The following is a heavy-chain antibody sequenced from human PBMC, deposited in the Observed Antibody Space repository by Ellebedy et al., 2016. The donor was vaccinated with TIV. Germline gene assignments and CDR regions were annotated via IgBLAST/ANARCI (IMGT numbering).Heavy chain of an antibody. CDR1: GGTFSTYA. CDR2: IRPISDTA. J-gene: IGHJ6*02. CDR3: ARVLDGYSHTRPQDV. V-gene: IGHV1-69*13. Sequence: AASVKVSCKASGGTFSTYAITWVRQAPGQGLEWLGGIRPISDTAIYAQKFQGRVTITADDSTATAYMELNSLRSEDTAVYFCARVLDGYSHTRPQDVWGQGTTVTVSS. D-gene: IGHD5-24*01.